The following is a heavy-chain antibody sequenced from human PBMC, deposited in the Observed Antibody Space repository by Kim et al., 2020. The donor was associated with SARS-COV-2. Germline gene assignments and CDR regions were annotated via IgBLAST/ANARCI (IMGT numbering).Heavy chain of an antibody. CDR1: GFTFSTYW. CDR2: IKQDGSEK. D-gene: IGHD3-9*01. CDR3: ARDRVRFVDWSLVFGSDWYSDGMGV. Sequence: GGSLRLSCEVSGFTFSTYWMNWVRQAPGKGLEWVANIKQDGSEKYYVDSVKGRFTISRDNAKNSLYLQMNSLRAEDTAVYYCARDRVRFVDWSLVFGSDWYSDGMGVWGQGATVTVSS. J-gene: IGHJ6*02. V-gene: IGHV3-7*01.